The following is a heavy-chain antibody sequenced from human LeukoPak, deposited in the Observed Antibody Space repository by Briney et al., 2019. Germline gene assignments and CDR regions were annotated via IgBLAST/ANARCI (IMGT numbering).Heavy chain of an antibody. CDR1: GGSISSGSYY. Sequence: SETLSLTCTVPGGSISSGSYYWSWIRQPAGKGLEWIGRIYTSGSTNYNPSLKSRVTIPVDTSKKQFSLKLSSVTAADTAVYYCARAISRYFDWSRNPDAFDIWGQGTMVTVSS. CDR2: IYTSGST. J-gene: IGHJ3*02. CDR3: ARAISRYFDWSRNPDAFDI. V-gene: IGHV4-61*02. D-gene: IGHD3-9*01.